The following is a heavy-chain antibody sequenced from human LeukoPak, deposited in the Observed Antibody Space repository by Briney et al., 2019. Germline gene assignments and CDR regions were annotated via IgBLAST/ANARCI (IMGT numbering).Heavy chain of an antibody. V-gene: IGHV1-18*04. J-gene: IGHJ4*02. D-gene: IGHD6-13*01. CDR3: ARLGIAAAENYFDY. CDR2: ISAYNGNT. Sequence: GASVKVSCKASGYTFTSYGISWVRRAPGQGLEWMGWISAYNGNTNYAQKLQGRVTMTTDTSTSTAYMELRSLRSDDTAVYYCARLGIAAAENYFDYWGQGTLVTVSS. CDR1: GYTFTSYG.